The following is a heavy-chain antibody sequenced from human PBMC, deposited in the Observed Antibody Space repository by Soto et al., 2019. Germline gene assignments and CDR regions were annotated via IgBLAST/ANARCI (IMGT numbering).Heavy chain of an antibody. J-gene: IGHJ6*02. Sequence: QVQLVQSGAEVKKPGSSVKVSCKASGGTFSSYVISWVRQAPGQGLEWMGGIISIFGTADYARKFKGRVTSTAXKXTXTXXMERSSGRSEDTAVYYCASHSGSSPEGRYYYGMDVWGQGTTVTVSS. CDR1: GGTFSSYV. CDR2: IISIFGTA. D-gene: IGHD1-26*01. V-gene: IGHV1-69*14. CDR3: ASHSGSSPEGRYYYGMDV.